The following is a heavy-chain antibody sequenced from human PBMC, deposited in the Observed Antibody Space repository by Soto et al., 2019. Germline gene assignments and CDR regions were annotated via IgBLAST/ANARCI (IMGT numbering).Heavy chain of an antibody. CDR2: ISYHGRNI. CDR1: GFTFSSTA. J-gene: IGHJ4*02. V-gene: IGHV3-30*04. CDR3: ATDGSSRYYFDY. Sequence: VGSLRLSCAASGFTFSSTAMHWVRQAPGKGLEWVSLISYHGRNIFYAKSVKGRFTISRDNSKNTLYLHMNSLRTEDTAVYFCATDGSSRYYFDYWGQGTLVTVS.